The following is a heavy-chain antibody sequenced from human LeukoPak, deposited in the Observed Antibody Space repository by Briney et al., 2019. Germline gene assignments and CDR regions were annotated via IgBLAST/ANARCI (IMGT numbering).Heavy chain of an antibody. D-gene: IGHD3-3*01. J-gene: IGHJ4*02. CDR3: ARGGWGDYDDFWSGYYRDQPYYFDY. CDR1: GGSISSYY. Sequence: SETLSLTCTVSGGSISSYYWSWIRQPPGKGLECIGYIYYSGSTNYNPSLKSRVTISADTSKNQFSLKLSSVTAADTAVYYCARGGWGDYDDFWSGYYRDQPYYFDYWGQGTLVTVSS. V-gene: IGHV4-59*01. CDR2: IYYSGST.